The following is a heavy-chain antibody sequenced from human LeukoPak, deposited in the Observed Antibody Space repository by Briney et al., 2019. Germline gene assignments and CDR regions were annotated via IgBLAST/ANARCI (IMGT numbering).Heavy chain of an antibody. CDR2: ISGSGGST. Sequence: GGSLRLSCAASGFTFSSYAMSWVRQAPGKGLEWVSAISGSGGSTYYADSVKGRFTISRDNARNSLYLQMNSLRAEDTAMYYCVRDSKEYSSSLSWFDPWGQGTLVTVSS. J-gene: IGHJ5*02. CDR1: GFTFSSYA. D-gene: IGHD6-6*01. CDR3: VRDSKEYSSSLSWFDP. V-gene: IGHV3-23*01.